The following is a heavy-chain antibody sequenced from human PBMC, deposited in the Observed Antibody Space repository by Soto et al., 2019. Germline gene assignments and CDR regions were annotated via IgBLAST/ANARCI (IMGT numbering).Heavy chain of an antibody. D-gene: IGHD3-10*01. CDR2: INHSGST. Sequence: SETLSLTCAVYGGSFSGYYWSWIRQPPGKGLEWIEEINHSGSTNYNPSLKSRVTISVDTSKNQFSLKLSSVTAADTAVYYCASNGGYYFDYWGQGTLVTVSS. V-gene: IGHV4-34*01. CDR1: GGSFSGYY. J-gene: IGHJ4*02. CDR3: ASNGGYYFDY.